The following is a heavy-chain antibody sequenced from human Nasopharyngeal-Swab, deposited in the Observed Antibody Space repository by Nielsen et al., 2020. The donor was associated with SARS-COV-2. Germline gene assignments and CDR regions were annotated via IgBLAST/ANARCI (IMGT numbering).Heavy chain of an antibody. CDR3: AKEQTAAGPQGGFDF. J-gene: IGHJ4*02. D-gene: IGHD6-13*01. CDR2: LSHDRTDE. Sequence: GGSLRLSCAASGFIFSRHGMHWVRQAPGKGLEWLAILSHDRTDEFYADSVKGRFTVSRDNSKNTLYLQMNNLRTDDTAIYYCAKEQTAAGPQGGFDFWGQGTLVTVSS. V-gene: IGHV3-30*18. CDR1: GFIFSRHG.